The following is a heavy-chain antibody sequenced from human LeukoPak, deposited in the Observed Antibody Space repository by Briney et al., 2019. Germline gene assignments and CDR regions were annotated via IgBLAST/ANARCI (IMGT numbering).Heavy chain of an antibody. CDR1: GFTFDDYD. Sequence: GGSLRLSCAASGFTFDDYDMSWVRQVPGKGLEWVSAINWNGASTGYADSVKGRFTISRDNAKNSLYLQMNSLRAEDTAVYYCARDDNLDYWGQGTLVTVSS. V-gene: IGHV3-20*04. CDR3: ARDDNLDY. J-gene: IGHJ4*02. CDR2: INWNGAST. D-gene: IGHD1-1*01.